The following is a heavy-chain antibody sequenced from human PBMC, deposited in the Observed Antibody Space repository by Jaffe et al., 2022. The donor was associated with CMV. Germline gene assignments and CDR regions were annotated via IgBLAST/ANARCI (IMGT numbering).Heavy chain of an antibody. CDR2: INPNSGGT. V-gene: IGHV1-2*02. Sequence: QVQLVQSGAEVKKPGASVKVSCKASGYTFTGYYMHWVRQAPGQGLEWMGWINPNSGGTNYAQKFQGRVTMTRDTSISTAYMELSRLRSDDTAVYYCARVSVRFGELLIGTFDYWGQGTLVTVSS. J-gene: IGHJ4*02. CDR1: GYTFTGYY. CDR3: ARVSVRFGELLIGTFDY. D-gene: IGHD3-10*01.